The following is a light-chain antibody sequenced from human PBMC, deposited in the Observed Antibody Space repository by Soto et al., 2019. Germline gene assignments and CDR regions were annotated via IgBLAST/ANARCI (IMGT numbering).Light chain of an antibody. J-gene: IGKJ4*01. CDR1: QGIDYN. CDR2: AAS. CDR3: QKYNSAPLT. Sequence: DIQMTQSPSSLSASVGDRVTITCRASQGIDYNLAWYQQKAGKPPKLLIFAASTLHSGVPSRFSGSGSGTEFTLIISSLQPEDVATYFCQKYNSAPLTFGGGTEVEIK. V-gene: IGKV1-27*01.